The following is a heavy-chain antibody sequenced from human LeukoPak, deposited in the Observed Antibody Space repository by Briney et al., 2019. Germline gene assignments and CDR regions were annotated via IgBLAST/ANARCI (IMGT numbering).Heavy chain of an antibody. D-gene: IGHD3-9*01. Sequence: RPGGSLRLSCAASGFTFSSYDMHWVRQPTGKGLEWVSAIGTAGDTYYSHSVQGRFTISRENAKNSLYLHMNSLSAGDTAVYFCARGHMLTGYYNFAWFDPWGQGTLVTVSS. J-gene: IGHJ5*02. V-gene: IGHV3-13*01. CDR1: GFTFSSYD. CDR2: IGTAGDT. CDR3: ARGHMLTGYYNFAWFDP.